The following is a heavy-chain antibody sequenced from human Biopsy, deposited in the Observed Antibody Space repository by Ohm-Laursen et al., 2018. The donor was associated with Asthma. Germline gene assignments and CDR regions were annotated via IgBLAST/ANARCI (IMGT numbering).Heavy chain of an antibody. D-gene: IGHD3-3*01. CDR1: GFTFRSYA. CDR2: GGSYYDGGLK. CDR3: ARDVMEWYLPAFDF. Sequence: SLRLSCSASGFTFRSYAMHWVRQAPGEGLEWVAVGGSYYDGGLKYYADSVNGRFTVSRDDSKNTLYLQMNSLRPDDTAVYYCARDVMEWYLPAFDFWGQGTLVTVSS. V-gene: IGHV3-30-3*01. J-gene: IGHJ4*02.